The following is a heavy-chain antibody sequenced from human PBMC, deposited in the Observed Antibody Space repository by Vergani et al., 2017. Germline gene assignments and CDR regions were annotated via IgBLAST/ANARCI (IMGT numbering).Heavy chain of an antibody. CDR3: AREPSTMPFDP. Sequence: QVQLVQSGAEVKKPGSSVKVSCKASGGTFSSYTTSWVRQAPGQGLEWMGRIIPILGIANYAQKFQGRVTITADKSTSTAYMELSSLRSEDTAVYYCAREPSTMPFDPWGQGTLVTVSS. V-gene: IGHV1-69*08. CDR1: GGTFSSYT. CDR2: IIPILGIA. J-gene: IGHJ5*02. D-gene: IGHD2-2*01.